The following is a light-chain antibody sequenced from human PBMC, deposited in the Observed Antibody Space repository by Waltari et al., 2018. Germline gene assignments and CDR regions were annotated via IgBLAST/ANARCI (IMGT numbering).Light chain of an antibody. V-gene: IGKV1-9*01. CDR1: QGISSY. CDR2: KGS. J-gene: IGKJ3*01. Sequence: DIQLTKSPPFLSASVGDRVTITCRSSQGISSYLAWYQQKPGKAPNLLIYKGSTLQSGVPSRFSGSGSGTEFTLTITSLQPEDFATYYCQQVNTYPRVTFGPGTKVDIK. CDR3: QQVNTYPRVT.